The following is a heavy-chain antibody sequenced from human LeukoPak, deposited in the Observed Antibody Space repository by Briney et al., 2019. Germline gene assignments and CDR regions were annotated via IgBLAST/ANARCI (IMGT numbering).Heavy chain of an antibody. V-gene: IGHV3-23*01. CDR1: GFIFNKYA. Sequence: PGGSLRLSCAASGFIFNKYAMSWARQTPGKGLEWVARIHGHDGATYYPDSVRGRFTISRDTSKNTVFLQLNNLRAEDTAIYYCARDDAVTGGYLDFWGQGTLVSVSS. J-gene: IGHJ4*02. CDR2: IHGHDGAT. CDR3: ARDDAVTGGYLDF. D-gene: IGHD3-10*01.